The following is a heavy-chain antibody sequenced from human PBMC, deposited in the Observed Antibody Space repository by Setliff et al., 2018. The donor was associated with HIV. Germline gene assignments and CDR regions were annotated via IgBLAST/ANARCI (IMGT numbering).Heavy chain of an antibody. Sequence: SETLSLTCAVSGGSISSDNWWNWVRQPPGKGLEWIGEIYHSGSTNYNPSLKSRVTISLDMSKNLFSLNLTSVTAADTAVYYCARDLGYCSGGSCYWYYWGQGTLVTVSS. V-gene: IGHV4-4*02. CDR3: ARDLGYCSGGSCYWYY. CDR1: GGSISSDNW. CDR2: IYHSGST. D-gene: IGHD2-15*01. J-gene: IGHJ4*02.